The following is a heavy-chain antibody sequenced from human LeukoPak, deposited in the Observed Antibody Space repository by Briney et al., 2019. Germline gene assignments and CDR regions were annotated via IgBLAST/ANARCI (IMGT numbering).Heavy chain of an antibody. CDR2: IYTSGST. CDR1: GGSISSYY. D-gene: IGHD3-9*01. J-gene: IGHJ4*02. CDR3: ARVKGGILTGSLYYFGY. Sequence: SETLSLTCTVSGGSISSYYWSWIRQPAGKGLEWIGRIYTSGSTNYNPSLKSRVTMSVDTSKNQFPLKLSSVTAADTAVYYCARVKGGILTGSLYYFGYWGQGTLVTVSS. V-gene: IGHV4-4*07.